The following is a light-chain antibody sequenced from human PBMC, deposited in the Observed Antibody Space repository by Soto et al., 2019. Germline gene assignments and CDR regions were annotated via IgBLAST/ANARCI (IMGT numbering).Light chain of an antibody. CDR3: QEYGNSPGT. V-gene: IGKV3-20*01. Sequence: ASQSVSSSYLAWYQQKPGQAPRLLIYGASSRATGIPDRFSCSGCGTDTSFICSLRDPDDSALYSCQEYGNSPGTFGQGTKVDIK. CDR2: GAS. J-gene: IGKJ1*01. CDR1: QSVSSSY.